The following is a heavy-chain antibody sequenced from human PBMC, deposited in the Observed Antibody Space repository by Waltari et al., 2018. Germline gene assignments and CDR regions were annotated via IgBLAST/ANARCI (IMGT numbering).Heavy chain of an antibody. V-gene: IGHV7-4-1*02. J-gene: IGHJ4*02. CDR1: GYIFTNYA. CDR3: ARGIQLWGRGSWYFDN. CDR2: INTKTGNP. D-gene: IGHD3-16*01. Sequence: QVQLVQSGSELKKPGASVKVSCKASGYIFTNYAMNWVRQAPGQGLEWMGWINTKTGNPTYAQGFRGRFVFSLDPSVSTASLQISSLKAEDTAVYYCARGIQLWGRGSWYFDNWGQGTLVTVSS.